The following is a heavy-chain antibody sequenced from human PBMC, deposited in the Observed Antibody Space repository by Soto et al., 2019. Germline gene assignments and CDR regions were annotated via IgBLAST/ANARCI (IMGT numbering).Heavy chain of an antibody. J-gene: IGHJ6*02. CDR3: ARHEANYYHFYRLAL. CDR2: IHPGESDT. CDR1: GYSFTTYW. V-gene: IGHV5-51*01. Sequence: GESRKISCKSYGYSFTTYWIAWVRQMPGKGLEWMGSIHPGESDTRYSPSFQGQVTISADRSITTAYLQWSRLKASDTAMYYCARHEANYYHFYRLALSAQRTTVPGSS.